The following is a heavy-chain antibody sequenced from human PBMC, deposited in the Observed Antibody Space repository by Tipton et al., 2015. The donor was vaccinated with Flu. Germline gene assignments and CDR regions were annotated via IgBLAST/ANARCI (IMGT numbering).Heavy chain of an antibody. Sequence: QSGPEVKKPGESLKISCKGSGYSFTSYWIGWVRQMPGKGLEWMGIIYPGDSDTRYSPSFQGQVTISADKSISTAYLQWSSLKASDTAMYYCARLLGVTRPYYYMDVWGKGTTVTVSS. D-gene: IGHD4-23*01. CDR3: ARLLGVTRPYYYMDV. V-gene: IGHV5-51*01. CDR1: GYSFTSYW. J-gene: IGHJ6*03. CDR2: IYPGDSDT.